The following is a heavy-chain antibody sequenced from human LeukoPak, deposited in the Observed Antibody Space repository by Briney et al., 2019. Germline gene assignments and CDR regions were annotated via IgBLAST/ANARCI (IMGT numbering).Heavy chain of an antibody. J-gene: IGHJ4*02. CDR3: ARGGFPFEY. D-gene: IGHD3-16*01. CDR2: LNSDGTST. Sequence: GGSLRLSCAASGFTLSDYWIHWVRQASGKGLVWVSRLNSDGTSTGYADSVKGRFTISRDNTKNTLYLQMNGLRVEDTAVYYCARGGFPFEYWGQGTLVTVSS. V-gene: IGHV3-74*01. CDR1: GFTLSDYW.